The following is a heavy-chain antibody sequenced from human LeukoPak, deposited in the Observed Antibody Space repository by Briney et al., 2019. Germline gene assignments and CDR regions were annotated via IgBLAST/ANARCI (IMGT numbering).Heavy chain of an antibody. V-gene: IGHV4-59*03. J-gene: IGHJ4*02. CDR1: GGSIRSYY. CDR3: AAVVVPGTPYFDY. D-gene: IGHD2-21*02. Sequence: SETLSLTCTVSGGSIRSYYWTWIRQHPGKGLEWIGYMYYTGSTKYNPSRKSRVSTSVDTSKNQFSLTLTSVTAADTAVYYCAAVVVPGTPYFDYWGQGTLVTVSS. CDR2: MYYTGST.